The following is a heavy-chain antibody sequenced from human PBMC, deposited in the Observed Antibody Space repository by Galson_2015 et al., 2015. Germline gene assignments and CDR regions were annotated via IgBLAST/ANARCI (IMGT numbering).Heavy chain of an antibody. CDR1: EFTFSSYY. CDR2: ISSTTTYI. V-gene: IGHV3-21*01. J-gene: IGHJ4*02. Sequence: SLRLSCAASEFTFSSYYMSWVRQAPGKGLEWVSSISSTTTYIYYADSVKGRFTISRDNAKNSLYLQMNSLGAEDTAVYYCARQILDYDSWSGYYPTICDYRGQGTLVTVSA. D-gene: IGHD3-3*01. CDR3: ARQILDYDSWSGYYPTICDY.